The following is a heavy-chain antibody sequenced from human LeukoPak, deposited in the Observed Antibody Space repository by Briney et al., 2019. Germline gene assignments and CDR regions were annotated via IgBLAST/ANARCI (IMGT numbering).Heavy chain of an antibody. CDR3: ARAMVTIDAFDI. D-gene: IGHD5-18*01. CDR2: INPNSGGT. Sequence: ASVKVSCKASGYTFTGYYMHWVRQAPGQGLEWMGWINPNSGGTNYAQKFQGRVTMTRDTSISTVYMELSRLRSDDTAVYYCARAMVTIDAFDIWGQGTMVTVSS. V-gene: IGHV1-2*02. J-gene: IGHJ3*02. CDR1: GYTFTGYY.